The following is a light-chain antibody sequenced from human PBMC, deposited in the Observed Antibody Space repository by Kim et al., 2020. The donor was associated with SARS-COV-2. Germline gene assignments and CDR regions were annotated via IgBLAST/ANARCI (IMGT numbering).Light chain of an antibody. CDR3: QQLNIYPPT. Sequence: VEARVTIPARPGQGITSFLICYHQKPGKALKLLIYGASILKGGVPSRFTGSGSGKDFTLTISSLQPEDFATYSCQQLNIYPPTFGAGTKVEIK. V-gene: IGKV1-9*01. J-gene: IGKJ4*01. CDR1: QGITSF. CDR2: GAS.